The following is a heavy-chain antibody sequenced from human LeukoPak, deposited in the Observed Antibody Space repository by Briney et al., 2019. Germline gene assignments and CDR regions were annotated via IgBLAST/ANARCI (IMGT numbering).Heavy chain of an antibody. Sequence: GGSLRLSCAASGFTFSSYGMHWVRQAPGKGLEWVAVISYDGSNKYYADSVKGRLTISRDNSKNTLYLQMNSLRAEDTAVYYCAKPLSGRAFDYWGQGTLVTVSS. J-gene: IGHJ4*02. D-gene: IGHD3-10*01. CDR2: ISYDGSNK. CDR1: GFTFSSYG. CDR3: AKPLSGRAFDY. V-gene: IGHV3-30*18.